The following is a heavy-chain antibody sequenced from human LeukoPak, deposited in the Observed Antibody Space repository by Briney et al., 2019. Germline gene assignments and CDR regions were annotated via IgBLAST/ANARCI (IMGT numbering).Heavy chain of an antibody. Sequence: ASVKVSCKASGYTFTSYGISWVRQAPGQGLEWMGWISAHNGNTNYAQKLQGRVTMTTDTSTSTAYMELRSLRSDDTAVYYCARHSEYGSGSYTKLGYMDVWGKGTTVTVSS. V-gene: IGHV1-18*01. CDR2: ISAHNGNT. CDR1: GYTFTSYG. J-gene: IGHJ6*03. D-gene: IGHD3-10*01. CDR3: ARHSEYGSGSYTKLGYMDV.